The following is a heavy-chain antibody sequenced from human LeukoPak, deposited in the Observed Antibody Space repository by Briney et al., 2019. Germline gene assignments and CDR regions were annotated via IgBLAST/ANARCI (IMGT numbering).Heavy chain of an antibody. Sequence: SETLSLTCTVSGGSISSYYWSWIRQPAGKGLEWIGRIYTSGSTNYNPSLKSRVTMSVDTSKNQFSLKLSSVTAADTAVYYCARLYTMIVVVMNESTLDDAFDIWGQGTMVTVSS. CDR2: IYTSGST. CDR1: GGSISSYY. D-gene: IGHD3-22*01. CDR3: ARLYTMIVVVMNESTLDDAFDI. V-gene: IGHV4-4*07. J-gene: IGHJ3*02.